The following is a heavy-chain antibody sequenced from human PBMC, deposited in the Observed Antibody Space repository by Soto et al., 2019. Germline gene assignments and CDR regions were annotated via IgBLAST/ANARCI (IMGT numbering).Heavy chain of an antibody. CDR1: GLTISNAW. J-gene: IGHJ6*02. Sequence: EVHLVESGGGFIYPGGSLRLSCAASGLTISNAWMNWVRQAPGKGLEWVGRIKTNTEGGTTDYAAAVKGRFTVSRDDSKNTLYLQINSLKTEDKAVYYCTTGSVEGVWGQGTTVTVSS. CDR2: IKTNTEGGTT. V-gene: IGHV3-15*07. D-gene: IGHD2-15*01. CDR3: TTGSVEGV.